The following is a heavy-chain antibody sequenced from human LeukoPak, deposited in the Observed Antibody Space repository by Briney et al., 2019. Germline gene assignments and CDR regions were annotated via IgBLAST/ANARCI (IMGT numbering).Heavy chain of an antibody. D-gene: IGHD5-12*01. CDR3: GRSGYDLYYYYYMDV. CDR1: GGSISSYY. CDR2: IYTSGST. V-gene: IGHV4-4*09. J-gene: IGHJ6*03. Sequence: SEALSLTCPVSGGSISSYYWSWIRPPPGKGLEGIGYIYTSGSTNYNPSLKSRVTISVDTSKNQFSLKLSSVTAADTAVYYCGRSGYDLYYYYYMDVWGKGTTVTVSS.